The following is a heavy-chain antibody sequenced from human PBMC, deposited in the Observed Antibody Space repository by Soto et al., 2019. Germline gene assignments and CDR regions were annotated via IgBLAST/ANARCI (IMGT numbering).Heavy chain of an antibody. CDR3: ARDHRLQTSNGVWFY. D-gene: IGHD2-21*02. Sequence: QVQLVQSGAEVKKPGASVKVSCKASGYTFTSYGISWVRQAPGQGLAWMGWISAYNGNTNYAQKLQGRVTMTTDTSTSTAYMELRSLRSDDTAVYYCARDHRLQTSNGVWFYWVQGTLVTVSS. CDR1: GYTFTSYG. CDR2: ISAYNGNT. V-gene: IGHV1-18*01. J-gene: IGHJ4*02.